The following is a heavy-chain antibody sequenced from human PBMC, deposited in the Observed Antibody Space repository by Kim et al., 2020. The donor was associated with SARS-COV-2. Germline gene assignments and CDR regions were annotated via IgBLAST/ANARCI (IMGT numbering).Heavy chain of an antibody. CDR3: ARDRGRDGYKLGGYYYYYGMGV. D-gene: IGHD5-12*01. V-gene: IGHV1-46*01. Sequence: ASVKVSCKASGYTFTSYYMHWVRQAPGQGLEWMGIINPSGGSTSYAQKFQGRVTMTRDTSTSTVYMELSSLRSEDTAVYYCARDRGRDGYKLGGYYYYYGMGVWGQGSKVTVSS. CDR2: INPSGGST. CDR1: GYTFTSYY. J-gene: IGHJ6*02.